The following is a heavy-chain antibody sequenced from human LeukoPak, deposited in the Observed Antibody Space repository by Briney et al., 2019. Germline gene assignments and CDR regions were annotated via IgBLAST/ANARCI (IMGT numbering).Heavy chain of an antibody. D-gene: IGHD6-13*01. CDR1: GFTFSSYA. Sequence: GGSLRLSCAASGFTFSSYAMNWVRQAAGKGLEWVSSITGSDGATVYADSVKGRFTISRDNSKNTLYLQMNTLRAEDTAVYYCASWEGSSWFDYWGQGTLVTVSS. J-gene: IGHJ4*02. CDR3: ASWEGSSWFDY. CDR2: ITGSDGAT. V-gene: IGHV3-23*01.